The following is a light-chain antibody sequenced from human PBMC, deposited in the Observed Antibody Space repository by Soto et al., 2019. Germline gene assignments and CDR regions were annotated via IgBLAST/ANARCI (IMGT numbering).Light chain of an antibody. CDR1: QSISSW. J-gene: IGKJ1*01. V-gene: IGKV1-5*03. CDR2: KAS. Sequence: DIQMTQTPSSVSASVGDRVTITCRASQSISSWLAWYQQKPGKAPKLLIYKASSLESGVPSRFSGSGSGTEFTLTISSLQPDDFATYYCQQYNSYLWTFGQGTKVDI. CDR3: QQYNSYLWT.